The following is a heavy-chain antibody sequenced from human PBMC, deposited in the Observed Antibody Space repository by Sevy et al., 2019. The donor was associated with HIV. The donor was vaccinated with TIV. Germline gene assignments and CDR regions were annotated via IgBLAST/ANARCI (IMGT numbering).Heavy chain of an antibody. CDR2: INPNSGGT. V-gene: IGHV1-2*02. D-gene: IGHD3-3*01. J-gene: IGHJ6*02. CDR3: AKDSTIFGLTYSGV. Sequence: ASVKVSCKASGYTFTVYYIHWVRRAPGQGLEWMGWINPNSGGTNYAQTFQGRVTMTSDASINTAYMELTNLRSDDTAVYYCAKDSTIFGLTYSGVWGQGTTVTVSS. CDR1: GYTFTVYY.